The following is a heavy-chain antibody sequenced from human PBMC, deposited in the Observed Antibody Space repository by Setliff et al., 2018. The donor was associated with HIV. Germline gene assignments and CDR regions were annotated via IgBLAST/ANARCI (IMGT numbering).Heavy chain of an antibody. V-gene: IGHV1-69*10. CDR2: IIPILGIA. J-gene: IGHJ5*02. D-gene: IGHD2-15*01. CDR1: GGTFSSYA. CDR3: ARVRYCSGGSCYGGEYWFDP. Sequence: GASVKVSCKASGGTFSSYAISWVRQAPGQGLEWMGGIIPILGIANYAQKFQGRVTITRDTSASTAYMELSSLRSEDTAVYYCARVRYCSGGSCYGGEYWFDPWGQGTLVTVSS.